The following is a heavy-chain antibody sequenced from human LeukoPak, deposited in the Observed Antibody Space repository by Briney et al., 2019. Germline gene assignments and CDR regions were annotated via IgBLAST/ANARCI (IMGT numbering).Heavy chain of an antibody. CDR1: GGSISSYY. J-gene: IGHJ3*02. Sequence: PSETLSLTCTVSGGSISSYYWSWIPQPPGKGLEWSGYIYYSGSTNYNPSLKSRVTISVDTSKNQFSLKLSSVTAADTAVYYCARGSSSWYRGAFDIWGQGTMVTVSS. CDR2: IYYSGST. V-gene: IGHV4-59*08. D-gene: IGHD6-13*01. CDR3: ARGSSSWYRGAFDI.